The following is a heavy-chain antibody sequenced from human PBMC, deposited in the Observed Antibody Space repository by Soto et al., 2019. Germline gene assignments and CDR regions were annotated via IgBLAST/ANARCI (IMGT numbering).Heavy chain of an antibody. V-gene: IGHV3-21*01. CDR3: ARLATPTTTCCWFGP. D-gene: IGHD2-2*01. CDR1: GFTFSVYS. J-gene: IGHJ5*02. Sequence: GGSLRLSCAASGFTFSVYSIAGVRQAPGKGLEWVSSITDRNDIRYADSVKGRFTVSRDNANNSGQLQMHNQRTKATAVYYCARLATPTTTCCWFGPGGKRSQVSV. CDR2: ITDRNDI.